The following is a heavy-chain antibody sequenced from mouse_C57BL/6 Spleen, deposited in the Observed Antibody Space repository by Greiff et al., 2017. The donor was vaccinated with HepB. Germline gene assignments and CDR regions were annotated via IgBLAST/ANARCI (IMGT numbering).Heavy chain of an antibody. J-gene: IGHJ1*03. Sequence: VQLQQSGAELVRPGASVKLSCTASGFNIKDDYMHWVKQRPEQGLEWIGWIDPENGDTEYASKFQGKATITADTSSNTAYLQLSSLTSEDTAVYYCTTGGYDPRYFDVWGTGTTVTVSS. CDR2: IDPENGDT. V-gene: IGHV14-4*01. CDR3: TTGGYDPRYFDV. D-gene: IGHD2-3*01. CDR1: GFNIKDDY.